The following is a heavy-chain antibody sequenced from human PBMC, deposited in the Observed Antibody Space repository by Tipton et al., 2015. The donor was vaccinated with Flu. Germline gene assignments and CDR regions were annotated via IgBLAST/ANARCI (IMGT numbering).Heavy chain of an antibody. D-gene: IGHD6-19*01. J-gene: IGHJ6*02. CDR3: ARAESSLWAGHYYGLDV. V-gene: IGHV4-61*02. CDR1: GNFIRSGSFY. CDR2: ICPGSP. Sequence: GLVKPSQTLSLTCSVPGNFIRSGSFYWSWIRQPAGKGLEWIANICPGSPYYNPSLKSRVTMSLDTSKIQFSLRLTSVTAADTALYFCARAESSLWAGHYYGLDVWGQGTTVTVSS.